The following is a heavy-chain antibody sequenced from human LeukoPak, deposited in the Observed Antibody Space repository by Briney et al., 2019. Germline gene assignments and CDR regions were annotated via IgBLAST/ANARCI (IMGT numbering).Heavy chain of an antibody. V-gene: IGHV4-39*01. Sequence: SETLSLTCTVSGGSISSSSYYWGWIRQPPGKGLEWIGSIYYSGSTYYNPSLKSRVTISVDTSKNQFSLKLSSVTAADTAVCYCARHGLRYCSRTSCYPLNWFDPWGQGTLVTVSS. CDR2: IYYSGST. CDR1: GGSISSSSYY. CDR3: ARHGLRYCSRTSCYPLNWFDP. J-gene: IGHJ5*02. D-gene: IGHD2-2*01.